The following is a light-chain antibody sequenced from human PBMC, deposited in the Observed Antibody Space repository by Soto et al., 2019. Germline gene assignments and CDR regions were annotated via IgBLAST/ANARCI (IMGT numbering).Light chain of an antibody. CDR1: QSVRSN. J-gene: IGKJ1*01. Sequence: ETVMTQSPATLSVSPGERATLSCRASQSVRSNLAWYQQKPGQPPRLLIYDASTRATGIPSRFSGSGSGTEFTLTISGLKSEDFAVYYCQQYDNWPRTFGQGTKV. CDR3: QQYDNWPRT. CDR2: DAS. V-gene: IGKV3-15*01.